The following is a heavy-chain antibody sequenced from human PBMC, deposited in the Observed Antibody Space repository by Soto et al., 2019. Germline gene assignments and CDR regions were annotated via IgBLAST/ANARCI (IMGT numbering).Heavy chain of an antibody. CDR2: IKEDGSEK. Sequence: EVQLVESGGDLVQPGGSLTLSCATSGFTFNRYWMTWVRQAPAKGLEWVATIKEDGSEKYYVDSVKGRCTISRKNAKNSVFLQMNSLRVEDTALYYCVRARIDYWGQGILVTVSS. CDR1: GFTFNRYW. J-gene: IGHJ4*02. V-gene: IGHV3-7*03. CDR3: VRARIDY.